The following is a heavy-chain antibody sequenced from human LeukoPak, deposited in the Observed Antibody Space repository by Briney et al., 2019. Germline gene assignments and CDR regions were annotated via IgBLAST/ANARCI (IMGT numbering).Heavy chain of an antibody. Sequence: PSETLSLTCTVSGGSISSYYWSWIRQPPGKGLEWIGSIYYSGSTYYNPSLKSRVTISVDTSKNQFSLKLSSVTAADTAVYYCARQGIAAAGTPFNWFDPWGQGTLVTVSA. CDR2: IYYSGST. CDR3: ARQGIAAAGTPFNWFDP. J-gene: IGHJ5*02. D-gene: IGHD6-13*01. V-gene: IGHV4-59*05. CDR1: GGSISSYY.